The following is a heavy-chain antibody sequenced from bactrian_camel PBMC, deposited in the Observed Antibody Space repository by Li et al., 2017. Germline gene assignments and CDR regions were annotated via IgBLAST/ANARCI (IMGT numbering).Heavy chain of an antibody. CDR1: GFTFSNVY. V-gene: IGHV3S35*01. CDR3: VKDGGSSFGY. D-gene: IGHD1*01. J-gene: IGHJ6*01. CDR2: IHPSGSET. Sequence: DVQLVESGGGLVQPGGSLRLSCAASGFTFSNVYMSWARQAPGKGLEWVSHIHPSGSETYYTNSVKGRFTISRDNAKNTVYLQMTSLKTEDTAVYYCVKDGGSSFGYWGQGTQVTIS.